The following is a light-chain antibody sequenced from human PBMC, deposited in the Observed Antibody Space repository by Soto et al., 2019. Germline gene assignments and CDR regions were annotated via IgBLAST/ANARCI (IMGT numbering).Light chain of an antibody. CDR3: QQYSSSPYT. CDR1: QSVSSNQ. J-gene: IGKJ2*01. V-gene: IGKV3-20*01. Sequence: EILLTQSPGTLSLSPGERATLSCRASQSVSSNQLTWYQQKPGQAPRLLIYGTFNRPTGIPDRVSGSGSGTDFTLTISRLEPEDFAVYYCQQYSSSPYTFGQGTKLDIK. CDR2: GTF.